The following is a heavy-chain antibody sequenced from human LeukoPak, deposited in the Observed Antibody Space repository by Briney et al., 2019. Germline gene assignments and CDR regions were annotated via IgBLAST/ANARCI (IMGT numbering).Heavy chain of an antibody. CDR1: GFTFSNAW. J-gene: IGHJ4*02. CDR2: IKSKIDGGTT. Sequence: PGGSLRLSCATSGFTFSNAWMSWVRQAPGKGLEWVGRIKSKIDGGTTDYAAPVKGRFTISRDDSKNTLYLQMNSLKTEDTAVYYCTPHSRASQYYFDYWGQGTLVTVSS. V-gene: IGHV3-15*01. CDR3: TPHSRASQYYFDY.